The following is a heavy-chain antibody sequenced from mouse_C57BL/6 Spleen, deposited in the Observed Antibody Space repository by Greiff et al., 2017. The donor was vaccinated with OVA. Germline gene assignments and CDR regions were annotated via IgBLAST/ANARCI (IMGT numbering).Heavy chain of an antibody. V-gene: IGHV14-2*01. CDR1: GFNIKDYY. D-gene: IGHD1-1*01. CDR3: ARHYGSSLWFAY. Sequence: EVQVVESGAELVKPGASVKLSCTASGFNIKDYYMHWVKQRTEQGLEWIGRIDPEDGETKYAPKFQGKATITADTSSNTAYLQLSSLTSEDTAVYYCARHYGSSLWFAYWGQGTLVTVSA. CDR2: IDPEDGET. J-gene: IGHJ3*01.